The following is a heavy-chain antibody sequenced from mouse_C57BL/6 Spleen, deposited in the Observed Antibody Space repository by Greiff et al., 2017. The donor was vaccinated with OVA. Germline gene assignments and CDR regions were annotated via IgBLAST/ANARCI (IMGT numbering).Heavy chain of an antibody. Sequence: QVQLQQPGAELVKPGASVKLSCKASGYTFTSYWMHWVKQRPGQGLEWIGMIHPNSGSTNYNEKFKSKATLTVDKSSSTAYMQLSSLTSSVSAVYSCARDLTTVVATRDFWGQGTTLTVSS. J-gene: IGHJ2*01. D-gene: IGHD1-1*01. CDR2: IHPNSGST. V-gene: IGHV1-64*01. CDR3: ARDLTTVVATRDF. CDR1: GYTFTSYW.